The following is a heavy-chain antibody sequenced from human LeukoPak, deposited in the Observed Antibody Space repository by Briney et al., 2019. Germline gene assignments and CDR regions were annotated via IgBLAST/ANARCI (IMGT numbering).Heavy chain of an antibody. CDR2: INPNSGGT. J-gene: IGHJ4*02. V-gene: IGHV1-2*02. CDR1: GYTFTGYY. Sequence: GASVKVSCKASGYTFTGYYMHWVRQAPGQGLEWMGWINPNSGGTNYAQKFQGRVTMTRDTSISTAYTELSRLRSDDTAVYYCAREYYYDSSGYQYWGQGTLVTVSS. D-gene: IGHD3-22*01. CDR3: AREYYYDSSGYQY.